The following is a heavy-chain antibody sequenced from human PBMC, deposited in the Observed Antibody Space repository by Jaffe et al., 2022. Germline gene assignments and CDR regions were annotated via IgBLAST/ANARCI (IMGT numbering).Heavy chain of an antibody. CDR2: IYYSGST. D-gene: IGHD3-10*01. CDR1: GGSISSSSYY. J-gene: IGHJ4*02. Sequence: QLQLQESGPGLVKPSETLSLTCTVSGGSISSSSYYWGWIRQPPGKGLEWIGSIYYSGSTYYNPSLKSRVTISVDTSKNQFSLKLSSVTAADTAVYYCARNNYYGSGSYYPDYWGQGTLVTVSS. V-gene: IGHV4-39*01. CDR3: ARNNYYGSGSYYPDY.